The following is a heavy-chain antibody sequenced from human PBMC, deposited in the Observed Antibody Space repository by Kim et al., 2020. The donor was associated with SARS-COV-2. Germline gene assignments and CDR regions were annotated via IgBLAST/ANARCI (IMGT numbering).Heavy chain of an antibody. J-gene: IGHJ4*02. CDR3: ARDDSTNYGSAGLPFAS. Sequence: VKGRFTISRDNSKSTVFLRMDSLRAEDTALYYCARDDSTNYGSAGLPFASWGQGTLVTVSS. D-gene: IGHD2-21*02. V-gene: IGHV3-30*07.